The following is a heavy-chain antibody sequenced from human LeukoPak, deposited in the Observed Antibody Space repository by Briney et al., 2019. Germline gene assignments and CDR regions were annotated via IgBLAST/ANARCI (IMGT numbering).Heavy chain of an antibody. Sequence: GESLKISCKGSGYSFTDYWIGWVRQMPGKGLQWMGIIYPGDSDTRYSPSFQGQVTISADKSIRTAYLQWTSLKASDTAKFYCARFSNSNYVSGMDVWGQGTTVTVSS. J-gene: IGHJ6*02. CDR3: ARFSNSNYVSGMDV. D-gene: IGHD4-11*01. CDR1: GYSFTDYW. V-gene: IGHV5-51*01. CDR2: IYPGDSDT.